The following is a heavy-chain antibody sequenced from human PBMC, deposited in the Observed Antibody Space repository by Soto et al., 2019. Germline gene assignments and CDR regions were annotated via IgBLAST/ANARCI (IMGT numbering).Heavy chain of an antibody. CDR2: IYYSGST. J-gene: IGHJ4*02. Sequence: QLQLQESGPGLVKPSETLSLTCTVSGGSISSSSYYWGWLRQPPGKGLECIGTIYYSGSTYYNPSRKCLATIAVDTSKNQFSLRLSSVTAADTAVYYCAGGGYDYGGQGTLVTVSS. V-gene: IGHV4-39*01. CDR1: GGSISSSSYY. CDR3: AGGGYDY. D-gene: IGHD3-16*01.